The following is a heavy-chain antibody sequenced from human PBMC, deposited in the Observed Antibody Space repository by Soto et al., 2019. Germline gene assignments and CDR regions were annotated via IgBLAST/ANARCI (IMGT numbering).Heavy chain of an antibody. CDR3: ERSPPRGYDY. D-gene: IGHD3-10*01. Sequence: QLQLRESGPGVVKASQTLSLTCTVSGGFIRSGGYYWTWVRQHPGRGLEWLAQIDSSGTTFYNSSFGSRITISVDTSKNQFSLKLTSVTPADTAVYFCERSPPRGYDYWGPGTLITVSS. J-gene: IGHJ4*02. V-gene: IGHV4-31*03. CDR2: IDSSGTT. CDR1: GGFIRSGGYY.